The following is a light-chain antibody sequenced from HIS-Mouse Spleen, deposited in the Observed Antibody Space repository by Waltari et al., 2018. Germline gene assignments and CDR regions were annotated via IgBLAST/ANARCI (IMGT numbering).Light chain of an antibody. V-gene: IGKV3-11*01. J-gene: IGKJ3*01. CDR3: QQRSNWPPIFT. CDR2: DAS. Sequence: EIVLTQSPATLSLSPGERATLSCRASQSVSSYLAWYQQKPGQAPRHLIYDASNRATGIPARFSGSGSGTDFTLTIRSLEPEDFAVYYCQQRSNWPPIFTFGPGTKVDIK. CDR1: QSVSSY.